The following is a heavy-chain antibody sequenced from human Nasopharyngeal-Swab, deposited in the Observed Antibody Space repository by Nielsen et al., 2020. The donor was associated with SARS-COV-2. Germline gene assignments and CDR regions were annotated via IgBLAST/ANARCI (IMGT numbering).Heavy chain of an antibody. CDR2: IYYSGST. D-gene: IGHD4-17*01. V-gene: IGHV4-59*01. CDR3: AREAGTTVTTYGGVPDY. Sequence: WIRQPPGKGLEWIGYIYYSGSTNYNPSLKSRVNISVDRSKTQFYLKLNSVTAADTAVYYCAREAGTTVTTYGGVPDYWGQGTLVTVSS. J-gene: IGHJ4*02.